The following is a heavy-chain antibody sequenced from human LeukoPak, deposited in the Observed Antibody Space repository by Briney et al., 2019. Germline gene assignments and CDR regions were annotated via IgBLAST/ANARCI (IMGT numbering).Heavy chain of an antibody. D-gene: IGHD2-2*01. CDR2: ISNNGDTI. J-gene: IGHJ6*02. CDR3: ARWYCSSTNCHSYYYGMDV. V-gene: IGHV3-48*03. Sequence: GGSLRLSCAASGFTFSSYEMNWVRQAPGKGLEWVSFISNNGDTITYVDSVKGRFTISRDNAKNSLYMQMNSLRAEDTAVYYCARWYCSSTNCHSYYYGMDVWGQGTTVTVSS. CDR1: GFTFSSYE.